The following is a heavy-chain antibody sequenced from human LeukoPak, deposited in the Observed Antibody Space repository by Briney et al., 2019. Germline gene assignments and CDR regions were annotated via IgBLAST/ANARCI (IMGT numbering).Heavy chain of an antibody. Sequence: PGGSLRLSCEASGFTFINYWMSWVRQAPGKGLEWVANIKQDGSDKYYVDSVKGRFAISRDNAKNSLYLQMNSLRVDDTAVYYCARDLDCWGQGTLVSVSS. J-gene: IGHJ4*02. V-gene: IGHV3-7*03. CDR1: GFTFINYW. CDR3: ARDLDC. CDR2: IKQDGSDK.